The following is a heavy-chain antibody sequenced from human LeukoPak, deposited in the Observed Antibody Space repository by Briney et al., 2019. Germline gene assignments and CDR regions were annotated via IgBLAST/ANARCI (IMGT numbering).Heavy chain of an antibody. CDR2: VSWNSGSV. Sequence: GGSLRLSCAASGFTFDDYAMHWVRQAPGKGLEWVSGVSWNSGSVGYADSVKGRFAISRDNAKNSLYLQLNSLRDEDTAVYYCAREGPVVRGSEVDYWGQGTLVTVSS. D-gene: IGHD4-23*01. J-gene: IGHJ4*02. CDR1: GFTFDDYA. V-gene: IGHV3-9*01. CDR3: AREGPVVRGSEVDY.